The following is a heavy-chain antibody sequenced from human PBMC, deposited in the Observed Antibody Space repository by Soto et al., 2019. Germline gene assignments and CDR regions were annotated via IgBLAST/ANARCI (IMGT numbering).Heavy chain of an antibody. Sequence: GGSLRLSCAASGFTFSSYAMHWVRQAPGKGLEWVAVISYDGSNKYYADSVKGRFTISRDNSKNTLYLQMNSLRAEDTAVYYCAREAPLELYFDYWGQGTLVTVSS. V-gene: IGHV3-30*04. CDR2: ISYDGSNK. J-gene: IGHJ4*02. CDR1: GFTFSSYA. D-gene: IGHD1-7*01. CDR3: AREAPLELYFDY.